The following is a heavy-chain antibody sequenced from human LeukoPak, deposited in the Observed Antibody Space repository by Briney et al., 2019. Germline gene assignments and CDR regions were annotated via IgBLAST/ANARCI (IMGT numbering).Heavy chain of an antibody. CDR1: GFTFSSYA. CDR2: ISGSGGST. D-gene: IGHD1-26*01. V-gene: IGHV3-23*01. Sequence: TGGSLRLSCAASGFTFSSYAVSWVRQAPGKGLEWVSAISGSGGSTYYADSVKGRFTISRDNSKNTLYLQMNSLRAEDTAVYYCAKGLPLTSPVGAENWGQGTLVTVSS. CDR3: AKGLPLTSPVGAEN. J-gene: IGHJ4*02.